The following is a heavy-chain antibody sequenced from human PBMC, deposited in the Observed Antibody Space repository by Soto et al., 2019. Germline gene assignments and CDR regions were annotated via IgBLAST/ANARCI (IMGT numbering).Heavy chain of an antibody. V-gene: IGHV4-59*01. D-gene: IGHD3-22*01. J-gene: IGHJ3*02. CDR1: GGSISSYY. Sequence: PSETLSLTCTVSGGSISSYYWSWIRQPPGKGLEWIGYIYYSGSTNYNPSLKSRVTISVDTSKNQLSLKLSSVTAADTAVYYCASSYYYDSSGYFDAFDIWGQGTMVTVSS. CDR2: IYYSGST. CDR3: ASSYYYDSSGYFDAFDI.